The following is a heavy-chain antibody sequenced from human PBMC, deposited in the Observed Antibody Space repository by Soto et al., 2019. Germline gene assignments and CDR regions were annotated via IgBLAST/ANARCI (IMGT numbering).Heavy chain of an antibody. J-gene: IGHJ4*02. V-gene: IGHV1-18*04. CDR1: GYSFSTYG. CDR3: ASGVNNGSAGAVFDH. CDR2: LSTGNGNT. Sequence: QVLRVQSGAEVKKPGASVKVSCKASGYSFSTYGVSWVRQAPGQGLEWMGWLSTGNGNTTYAQKLQGRITLTTDTSKTTAYMGLRGLRTHDRAIYYGASGVNNGSAGAVFDHWGKGTGVTVS. D-gene: IGHD2-21*01.